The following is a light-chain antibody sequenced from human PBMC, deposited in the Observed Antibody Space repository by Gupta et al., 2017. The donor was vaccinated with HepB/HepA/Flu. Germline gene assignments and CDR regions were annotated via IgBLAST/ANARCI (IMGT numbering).Light chain of an antibody. CDR3: AAWDDSLNGPV. J-gene: IGLJ3*02. Sequence: QPVLTQPPSASGTPGPRVTISCSGSSSNIGRNTVSWYQQFPGKAPKLLSQRNNERPSGVPDRLSGSKSGNSATLAIRGLQSEDEAEYYCAAWDDSLNGPVFGGGTKLTV. CDR2: RNN. CDR1: SSNIGRNT. V-gene: IGLV1-44*01.